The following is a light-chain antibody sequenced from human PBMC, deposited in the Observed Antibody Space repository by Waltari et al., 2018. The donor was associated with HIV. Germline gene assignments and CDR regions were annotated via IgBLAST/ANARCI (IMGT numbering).Light chain of an antibody. CDR1: QLLLYRSENKNF. J-gene: IGKJ2*01. CDR2: WAS. Sequence: VVVTQSPYSLAVSVGETATLHCNSNQLLLYRSENKNFLAWYQQKPGQRPKLLIYWASTRQSGVPDRFSGSGSGTDFTLTISTLQAEDVAVYYCQQYHRVPYTFGQGTKLQIK. CDR3: QQYHRVPYT. V-gene: IGKV4-1*01.